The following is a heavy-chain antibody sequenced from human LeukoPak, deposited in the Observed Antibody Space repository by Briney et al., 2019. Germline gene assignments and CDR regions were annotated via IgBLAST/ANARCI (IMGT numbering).Heavy chain of an antibody. Sequence: GGSLRLSCAASGFTSSSYGMHWVRQAPGKGLEWAAVIWYDGSNKYYADSVKGRFTISRDNSKNTLYLQMNSLRAEDTAVYYCARGGLIAAAGRSPGYYYYGMDVRGQGTTVTVSS. D-gene: IGHD6-13*01. J-gene: IGHJ6*02. CDR1: GFTSSSYG. CDR2: IWYDGSNK. CDR3: ARGGLIAAAGRSPGYYYYGMDV. V-gene: IGHV3-33*01.